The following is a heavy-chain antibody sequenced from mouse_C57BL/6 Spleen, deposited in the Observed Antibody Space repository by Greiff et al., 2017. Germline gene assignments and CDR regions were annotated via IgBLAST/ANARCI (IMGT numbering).Heavy chain of an antibody. CDR2: INPGSGGT. V-gene: IGHV1-54*01. Sequence: VQLQQSGAELVRPGTSVKVSCKASGYAFTNYLIEWVKQRPGQGLEWIGVINPGSGGTNYNEKFKGKATLTADKSSRTAYMQLSSLTSEDSAVYFCAKTAQATAWFAYWGQGTLVTVSA. CDR3: AKTAQATAWFAY. CDR1: GYAFTNYL. J-gene: IGHJ3*01. D-gene: IGHD3-2*02.